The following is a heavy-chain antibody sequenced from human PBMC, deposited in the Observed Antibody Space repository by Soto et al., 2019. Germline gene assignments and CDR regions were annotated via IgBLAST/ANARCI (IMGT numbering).Heavy chain of an antibody. CDR2: ISSSSSTI. J-gene: IGHJ6*03. V-gene: IGHV3-48*01. D-gene: IGHD2-15*01. CDR3: ARHYCSGGSCLRRGYMDV. CDR1: GFTFSSYS. Sequence: GGSLRLSCAASGFTFSSYSMNWVRQAPGKGLEWVSYISSSSSTIYYADSVKGRFTISRDNAKNSLYLQMNSLRAEDTAVYYCARHYCSGGSCLRRGYMDVWGKGTTVTVSS.